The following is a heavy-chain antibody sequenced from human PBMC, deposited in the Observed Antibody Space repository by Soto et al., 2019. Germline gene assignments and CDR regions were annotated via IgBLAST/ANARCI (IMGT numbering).Heavy chain of an antibody. CDR3: ARDHPHSYGVYYFDY. CDR2: IYCSGST. CDR1: GGSISSYY. J-gene: IGHJ4*02. Sequence: SETLSLTCTVSGGSISSYYWSWIRQPPGKGLEWIGYIYCSGSTDYNPSLQSRVTISADTSKNQVSLKVNSVTAADTAVYYCARDHPHSYGVYYFDYWGQGTPVTVSS. V-gene: IGHV4-59*01. D-gene: IGHD5-18*01.